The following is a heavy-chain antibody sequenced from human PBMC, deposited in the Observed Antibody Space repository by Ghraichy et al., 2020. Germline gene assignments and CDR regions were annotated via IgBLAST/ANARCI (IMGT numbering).Heavy chain of an antibody. Sequence: GGSLRLSCAASGFTFSSYGMHWVRQAPGKGLEWVAVISYDGSNKYYADSVKGRFTISRDNSKNTLYLQMNSLRAEDTAVYYCAKAEGWMTTVTEGTYGMDVGGKGTTVTVSS. CDR2: ISYDGSNK. CDR3: AKAEGWMTTVTEGTYGMDV. D-gene: IGHD4-17*01. V-gene: IGHV3-30*18. CDR1: GFTFSSYG. J-gene: IGHJ6*04.